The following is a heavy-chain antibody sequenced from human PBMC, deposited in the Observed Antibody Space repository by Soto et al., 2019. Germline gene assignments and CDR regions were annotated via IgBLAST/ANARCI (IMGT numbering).Heavy chain of an antibody. CDR3: ARVKYTGGGNYVDN. Sequence: QVQLVQSGAEVKEPGASVKVSCKTSGYTLTSYGITWVRQAPGQGLEWMGWISAYNGNTNYAKKVQDRIIMTTDTYTSTAYMELMSLRPDDTAVYYCARVKYTGGGNYVDNWGQGTLVTVSS. D-gene: IGHD3-16*01. V-gene: IGHV1-18*04. CDR1: GYTLTSYG. CDR2: ISAYNGNT. J-gene: IGHJ4*02.